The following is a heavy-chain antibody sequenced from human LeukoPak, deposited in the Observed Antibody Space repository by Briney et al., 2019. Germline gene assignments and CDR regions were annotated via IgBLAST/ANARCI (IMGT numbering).Heavy chain of an antibody. CDR1: GYTFTNYY. CDR3: ARSEFSRAIYFDP. V-gene: IGHV1-46*01. J-gene: IGHJ5*02. CDR2: IDPSGGST. Sequence: ASVKVSCKASGYTFTNYYMHWVRQAPGRGLEWMGIIDPSGGSTTYAQKFQGRVTMTRDTSTSTVYMNLTSLRSEDTAVYYCARSEFSRAIYFDPWGQGTLVTVSS. D-gene: IGHD6-6*01.